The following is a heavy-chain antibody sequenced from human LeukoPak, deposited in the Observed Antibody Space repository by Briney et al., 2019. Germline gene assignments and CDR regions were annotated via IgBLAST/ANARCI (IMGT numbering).Heavy chain of an antibody. CDR2: IYYSGST. J-gene: IGHJ5*02. Sequence: PSETLSLTCTVSGGSISSSSYYWGWIRQPPGTGLEWIGSIYYSGSTYYNPSLKSRVTISVDTSKNQFSLKLSSVTAADTAVYYRARGYYYVGTNWFDPWGQGTLVTVSS. CDR3: ARGYYYVGTNWFDP. V-gene: IGHV4-39*07. D-gene: IGHD3-10*02. CDR1: GGSISSSSYY.